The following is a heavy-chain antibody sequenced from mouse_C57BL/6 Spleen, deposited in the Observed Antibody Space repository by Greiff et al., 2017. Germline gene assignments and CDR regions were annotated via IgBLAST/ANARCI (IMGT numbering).Heavy chain of an antibody. CDR1: GYTFTSYW. Sequence: QVQLQQPGAELVRPGSSVKLSCKASGYTFTSYWMHWVKQRPIQGLEWIGNIDPSDSETHYNQKFKDKATLTVDKSSSTAYLQLSSLTSEDSAVYYCARDYYDYDGFDYWGQGTTLTVSS. CDR2: IDPSDSET. J-gene: IGHJ2*01. CDR3: ARDYYDYDGFDY. V-gene: IGHV1-52*01. D-gene: IGHD2-4*01.